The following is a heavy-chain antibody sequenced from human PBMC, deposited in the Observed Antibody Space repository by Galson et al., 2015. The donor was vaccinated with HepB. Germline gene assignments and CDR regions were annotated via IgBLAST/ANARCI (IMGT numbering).Heavy chain of an antibody. D-gene: IGHD5-18*01. J-gene: IGHJ3*02. CDR3: ARGIQLWDAFDI. CDR1: GFTFSSYA. Sequence: SLRLSCAASGFTFSSYAMHWVRQAPGKGLGWVAVISYDGSNKYYADSVKGRFTISRDNSKNTLYLQMNSLRAEDTAVYYCARGIQLWDAFDIWGQGTMVTVSS. V-gene: IGHV3-30-3*01. CDR2: ISYDGSNK.